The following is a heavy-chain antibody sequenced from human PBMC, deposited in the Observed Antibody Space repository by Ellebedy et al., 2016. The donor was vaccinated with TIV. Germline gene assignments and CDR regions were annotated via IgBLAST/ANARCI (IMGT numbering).Heavy chain of an antibody. Sequence: GGSLRLSCAASRFSFSSYWMSWVRQAPGKGLEWVANINQDGSEKHYVDSWKGRFTISGDNAKNSLYLQMNSLRAEDTAVYYCATDGSYGDYLSPTHAFVIWGQGTMVTVSS. CDR3: ATDGSYGDYLSPTHAFVI. CDR1: RFSFSSYW. CDR2: INQDGSEK. D-gene: IGHD4-17*01. V-gene: IGHV3-7*01. J-gene: IGHJ3*02.